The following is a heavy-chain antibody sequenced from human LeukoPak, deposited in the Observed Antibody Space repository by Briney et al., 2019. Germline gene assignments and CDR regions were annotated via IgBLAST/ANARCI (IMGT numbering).Heavy chain of an antibody. CDR1: GFTFSSYG. V-gene: IGHV3-30*03. J-gene: IGHJ4*02. CDR2: ISYDGSNK. CDR3: ARRVGDYSHPYDY. Sequence: GGSLRLSCAASGFTFSSYGMHWVRQAPGKGLEWVAVISYDGSNKYYADSVKGRFTISRDNSKNTVHLQMNSLRAEDTAMYYCARRVGDYSHPYDYWGQGTLVTVSS. D-gene: IGHD3-22*01.